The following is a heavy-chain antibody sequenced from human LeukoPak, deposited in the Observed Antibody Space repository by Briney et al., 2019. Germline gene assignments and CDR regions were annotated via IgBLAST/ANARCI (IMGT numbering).Heavy chain of an antibody. V-gene: IGHV3-30-3*01. CDR3: ARHPHDY. CDR2: ISYDGSNK. Sequence: GGSLRLSCAASGFTFSSYAMHWVRQAPGKGLEWVAVISYDGSNKYYADSVKGRFTIFRDNSKNTLYLQMNSLRAEDTAVYYCARHPHDYWGQGTLVTVSS. J-gene: IGHJ4*02. CDR1: GFTFSSYA.